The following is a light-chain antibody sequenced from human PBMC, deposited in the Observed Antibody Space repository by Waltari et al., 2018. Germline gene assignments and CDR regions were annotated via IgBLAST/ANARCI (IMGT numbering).Light chain of an antibody. Sequence: GTVTLTCALSSGSISSTSYASWYQQTPGQAPRTLVYKPNSRSSGGPDPFSGSVLGNRAALTITVAQADDESDYYCLLYMGSGIWVFGGGTKLTVL. CDR2: KPN. V-gene: IGLV8-61*01. CDR1: SGSISSTSY. CDR3: LLYMGSGIWV. J-gene: IGLJ3*02.